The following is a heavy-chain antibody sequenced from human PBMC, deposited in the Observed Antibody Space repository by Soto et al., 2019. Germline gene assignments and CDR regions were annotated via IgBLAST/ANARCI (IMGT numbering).Heavy chain of an antibody. CDR3: ARAPRGNYGYPSYFDY. J-gene: IGHJ4*02. Sequence: PGGSLRLSCAFSGFIFGNYMMTWVRQAPGKGLEWVSTIRDGGESTYYADSVKGRFTISRDNSKNTLYLQMDSLEVEDTALYYCARAPRGNYGYPSYFDYWGQGTLVTVSS. D-gene: IGHD3-10*01. V-gene: IGHV3-23*01. CDR1: GFIFGNYM. CDR2: IRDGGEST.